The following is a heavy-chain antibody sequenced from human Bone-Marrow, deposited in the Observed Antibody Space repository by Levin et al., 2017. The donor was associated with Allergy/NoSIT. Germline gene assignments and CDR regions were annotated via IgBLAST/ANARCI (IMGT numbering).Heavy chain of an antibody. D-gene: IGHD2-2*01. CDR2: SSSGGSTS. V-gene: IGHV3-48*03. Sequence: GGSLRLSCVASGLSLSDHEMNWVRQAPGKGLEWVSFSSSGGSTSWYADSVKGRFTISRDNAKNSLYLQMNSLRADDTAVYYCAREILTAVHYYYGMDLWGQGTTVTFSS. J-gene: IGHJ6*02. CDR1: GLSLSDHE. CDR3: AREILTAVHYYYGMDL.